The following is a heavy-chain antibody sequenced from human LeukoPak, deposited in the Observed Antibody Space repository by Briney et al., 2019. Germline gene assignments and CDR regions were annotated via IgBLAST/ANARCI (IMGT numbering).Heavy chain of an antibody. Sequence: GSLRLSCAASGFTFDDYGMSWVRQAPGKGLEWVSAISGSGGSTYYADSVKGRFTISRDNSKNTLYLQMNSLRAEDTAVYYCAKGPLRIAAAGNPLDYWGQGTLVTVSS. CDR1: GFTFDDYG. V-gene: IGHV3-23*01. CDR2: ISGSGGST. CDR3: AKGPLRIAAAGNPLDY. D-gene: IGHD6-13*01. J-gene: IGHJ4*02.